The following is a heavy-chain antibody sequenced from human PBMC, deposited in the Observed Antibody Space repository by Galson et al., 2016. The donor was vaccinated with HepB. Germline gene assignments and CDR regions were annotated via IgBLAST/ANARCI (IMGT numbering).Heavy chain of an antibody. Sequence: SETLSLTCAVSGFSITSVSSLYYWGWIRQPPGKGLEWIGSIYHSGSTYSSPSLKSRISMSITTSKSQFSLKLTSVTAADTAIYYCASMYSSDWYRGNYYFDYWGQGTLVTVSS. CDR3: ASMYSSDWYRGNYYFDY. CDR2: IYHSGST. D-gene: IGHD6-19*01. CDR1: GFSITSVSSLYY. J-gene: IGHJ4*02. V-gene: IGHV4-38-2*01.